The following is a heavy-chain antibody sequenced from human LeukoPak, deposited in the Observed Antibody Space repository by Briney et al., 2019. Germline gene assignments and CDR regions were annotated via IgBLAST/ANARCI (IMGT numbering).Heavy chain of an antibody. CDR1: GGSFSGYY. J-gene: IGHJ5*02. CDR3: ARGGDVVVPAAISQSNWFDP. Sequence: SETLSLTCAVYGGSFSGYYWSWIRQPPGKGLEWIGEINHSGSTNHNPSLKSRVTISVDTSKNQFSLKLSSVTAADTAVYYCARGGDVVVPAAISQSNWFDPWGQGTLVTVSS. CDR2: INHSGST. V-gene: IGHV4-34*01. D-gene: IGHD2-2*02.